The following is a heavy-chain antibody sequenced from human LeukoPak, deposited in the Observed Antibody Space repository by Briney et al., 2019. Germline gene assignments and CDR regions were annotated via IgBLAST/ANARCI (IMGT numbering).Heavy chain of an antibody. CDR3: AKGKGNYYDRSGYYVLDY. V-gene: IGHV3-73*01. D-gene: IGHD3-22*01. J-gene: IGHJ4*02. CDR2: IRSKANSYAT. Sequence: PGGSLRLSCAASGFTFSGSAMHWVRQASGKGLEWVGRIRSKANSYATAYAASVKGSFTISRDDSKNTAYLQMNSLKTEDTAVYYCAKGKGNYYDRSGYYVLDYWGQGTLVTVSS. CDR1: GFTFSGSA.